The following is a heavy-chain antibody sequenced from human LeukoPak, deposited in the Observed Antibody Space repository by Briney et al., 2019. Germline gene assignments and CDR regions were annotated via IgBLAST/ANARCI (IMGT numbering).Heavy chain of an antibody. Sequence: GASVKVSCKVSGYALTELSMHWVRQAPGKGLEWMGGFDPEDGETIYAQKFQGRVTMTEDTSTDTAYMELSSLRSEDTAVYYCATENCSGGSCSHDAFDIWGQGTMVTVSS. CDR2: FDPEDGET. J-gene: IGHJ3*02. V-gene: IGHV1-24*01. D-gene: IGHD2-15*01. CDR1: GYALTELS. CDR3: ATENCSGGSCSHDAFDI.